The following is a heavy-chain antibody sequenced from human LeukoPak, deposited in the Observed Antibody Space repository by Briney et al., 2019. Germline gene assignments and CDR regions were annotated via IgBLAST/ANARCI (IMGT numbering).Heavy chain of an antibody. J-gene: IGHJ5*02. Sequence: ASVKVSCKASGYTFTSYYMHWVRQAPGQGLEWMGIINPSGGSTSYAQKFQGRVTLTRDTSTSTAYMELSSLRSEDTAVYYCARHDQNYYDSSGYSRNWFDPWGQGTLVTVSS. CDR1: GYTFTSYY. CDR3: ARHDQNYYDSSGYSRNWFDP. CDR2: INPSGGST. V-gene: IGHV1-46*01. D-gene: IGHD3-22*01.